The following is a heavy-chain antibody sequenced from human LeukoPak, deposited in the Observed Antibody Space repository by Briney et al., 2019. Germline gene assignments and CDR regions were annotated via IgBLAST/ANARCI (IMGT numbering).Heavy chain of an antibody. V-gene: IGHV3-33*01. J-gene: IGHJ4*02. CDR3: ARVQGAGGWRGYFDK. CDR1: GFTFSIYG. CDR2: IRNDGGNK. Sequence: PGRSLRLSCAASGFTFSIYGMLWVRQAPGKGLEWVAVIRNDGGNKYYGDSVKGRITISRDNSKNTLSPQMNSLRAEDTAVYFCARVQGAGGWRGYFDKWGQGTLVTVSS. D-gene: IGHD6-19*01.